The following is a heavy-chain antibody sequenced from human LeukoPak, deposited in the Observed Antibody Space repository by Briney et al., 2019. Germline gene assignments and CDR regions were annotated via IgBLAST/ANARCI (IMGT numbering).Heavy chain of an antibody. CDR3: ARDLTPGAPDYFDY. J-gene: IGHJ4*02. Sequence: PGGSLRLSCAASGFTFGSYAMHWVRQPPGKGLEWVAVIAHDETNRFYADSVKGRFTISRDSSMNTLYLRMDSLRPEDTAVYFCARDLTPGAPDYFDYWGQGTLVTVS. CDR2: IAHDETNR. D-gene: IGHD2-2*01. V-gene: IGHV3-30*04. CDR1: GFTFGSYA.